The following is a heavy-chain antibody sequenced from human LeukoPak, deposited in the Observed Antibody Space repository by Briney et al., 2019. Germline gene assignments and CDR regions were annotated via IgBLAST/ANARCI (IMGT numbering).Heavy chain of an antibody. Sequence: PGGSLRLSCAASGFTVSSNYMSWVRQAPGKGLEWVSVIYSGGSTYYADSVKGRFTISRDNSKNTLYLQMNSLRAEDTAVYYCASIGCSSTSCYVLPSDAFDIWGQGTMVTVSS. CDR2: IYSGGST. CDR3: ASIGCSSTSCYVLPSDAFDI. J-gene: IGHJ3*02. V-gene: IGHV3-66*01. D-gene: IGHD2-2*01. CDR1: GFTVSSNY.